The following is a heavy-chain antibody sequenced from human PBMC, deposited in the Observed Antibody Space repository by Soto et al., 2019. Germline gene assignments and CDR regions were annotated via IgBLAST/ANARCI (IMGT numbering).Heavy chain of an antibody. CDR3: ARSPSLYCSCGSHYGVLWV. J-gene: IGHJ4*02. CDR2: INHSGST. V-gene: IGHV4-34*01. Sequence: SETLSLTCAVYGGSFSGYYWSWIRQPPGKGLEWIGEINHSGSTNYNPSLKSRVTISVDTSKNQFSLKLSSVTAADTAVYYCARSPSLYCSCGSHYGVLWVWGQGTPVPVSS. CDR1: GGSFSGYY. D-gene: IGHD2-15*01.